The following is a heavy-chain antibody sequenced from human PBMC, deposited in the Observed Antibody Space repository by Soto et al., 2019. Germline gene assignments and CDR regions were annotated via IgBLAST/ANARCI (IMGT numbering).Heavy chain of an antibody. CDR2: IIPIFGTA. CDR3: ASISDMTTVDSVLSAADYNYYVMDV. D-gene: IGHD4-17*01. V-gene: IGHV1-69*13. Sequence: SVKVSCKASGGTFSSYAISWVRQAPGQGLEWMGGIIPIFGTANYAQKFQGRVTITADESTSTAYMEPSSLRSEDTAVYYCASISDMTTVDSVLSAADYNYYVMDVWAQGTTVTVSS. CDR1: GGTFSSYA. J-gene: IGHJ6*02.